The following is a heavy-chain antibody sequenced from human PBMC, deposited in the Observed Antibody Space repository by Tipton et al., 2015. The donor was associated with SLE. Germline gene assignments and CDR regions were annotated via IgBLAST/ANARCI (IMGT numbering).Heavy chain of an antibody. D-gene: IGHD6-13*01. CDR1: GGSISSSSYY. Sequence: TLSLTCTVSGGSISSSSYYWSWIRQPPGKGLEWIGEINHSGSTNYNPSLKSRVTISVDTSKNQFSLKLSSVTAADTAVYYCARGRYSSSWYDYWGQGTLVTVSS. V-gene: IGHV4-39*07. J-gene: IGHJ4*02. CDR2: INHSGST. CDR3: ARGRYSSSWYDY.